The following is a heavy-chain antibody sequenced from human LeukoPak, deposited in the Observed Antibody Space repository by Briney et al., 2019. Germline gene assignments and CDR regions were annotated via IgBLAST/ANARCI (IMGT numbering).Heavy chain of an antibody. CDR1: GGSISSYY. Sequence: PSETLSLTCTVSGGSISSYYWSWIRQPPGKGLEWIGYIYYSGSTNYNPSLKSRVTISVDTSKNQFSLKLSSVTAADMAVYYCARMESGWYSPGWFDPWGQGTLVTVSS. CDR2: IYYSGST. D-gene: IGHD6-19*01. CDR3: ARMESGWYSPGWFDP. V-gene: IGHV4-59*01. J-gene: IGHJ5*02.